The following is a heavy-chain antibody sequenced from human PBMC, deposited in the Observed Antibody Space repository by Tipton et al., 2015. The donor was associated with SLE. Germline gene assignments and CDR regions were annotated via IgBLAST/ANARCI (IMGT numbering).Heavy chain of an antibody. CDR2: IYHSGDT. J-gene: IGHJ4*02. CDR3: ACDSNASSEYYYFRGPDF. CDR1: GYSISRGYY. D-gene: IGHD3-22*01. Sequence: LRLSCSVSGYSISRGYYWAWIRQPPGKGLEWIASIYHSGDTFYNPSLKSRVTILVDTSKNQFSLKLSSVTAADTAVYYCACDSNASSEYYYFRGPDFRGQGTLVTVSS. V-gene: IGHV4-38-2*02.